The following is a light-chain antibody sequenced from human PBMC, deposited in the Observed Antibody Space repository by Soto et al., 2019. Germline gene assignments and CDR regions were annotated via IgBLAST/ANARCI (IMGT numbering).Light chain of an antibody. V-gene: IGKV3-15*01. CDR1: QSINSD. J-gene: IGKJ3*01. CDR2: GAS. CDR3: QQYNNWPFT. Sequence: EIVMTQSSATLSVSPGERVILSCRASQSINSDLAWYQQKPGQAPRLLIYGASTRATGIPASFIGNGSGTEFTLTASSLQPEDFAVYYCQQYNNWPFTFGPGTKVDIK.